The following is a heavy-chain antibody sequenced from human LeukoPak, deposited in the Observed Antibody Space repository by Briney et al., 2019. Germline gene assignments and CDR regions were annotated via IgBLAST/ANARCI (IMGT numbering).Heavy chain of an antibody. CDR3: AKDLGLRAYHYYGMDV. CDR2: IWYDGTNK. CDR1: GFTFNNYG. V-gene: IGHV3-33*06. J-gene: IGHJ6*02. D-gene: IGHD3-10*01. Sequence: GGSLRLSCAASGFTFNNYGMHWVRQAPGKGLEWVALIWYDGTNKYYGDSVKGRFTISRDNSKNTLYLQMNSLRAEDTAVYYCAKDLGLRAYHYYGMDVWGQGTTVTVSS.